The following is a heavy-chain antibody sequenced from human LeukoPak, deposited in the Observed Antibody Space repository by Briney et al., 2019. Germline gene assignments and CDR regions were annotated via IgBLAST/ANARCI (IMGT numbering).Heavy chain of an antibody. CDR3: ARDGYSYGYNYFDY. CDR2: IIPIFGTA. Sequence: GSSVKVSCKASGGTFSSYAISWVRQAPGQGLEWMGGIIPIFGTANYAQKFQGRVTITADESTSTAYMELSSLRSEDTAVYYCARDGYSYGYNYFDYWGQGTLVTVSS. J-gene: IGHJ4*02. CDR1: GGTFSSYA. D-gene: IGHD5-18*01. V-gene: IGHV1-69*01.